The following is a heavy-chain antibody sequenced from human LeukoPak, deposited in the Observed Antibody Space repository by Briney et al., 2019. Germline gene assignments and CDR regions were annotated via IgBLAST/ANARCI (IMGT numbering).Heavy chain of an antibody. CDR3: ARYTYCSGGSCYGYYYYMDV. CDR2: INHSGST. J-gene: IGHJ6*03. Sequence: SETLSLTCAVYGGSFSGYYWSWIRQPPGKGLEWIGEINHSGSTNYNPSLKSRVTISVDTSKNQFSLKLSSVTAADTAVYYCARYTYCSGGSCYGYYYYMDVWGKGTTVTVSS. CDR1: GGSFSGYY. V-gene: IGHV4-34*01. D-gene: IGHD2-15*01.